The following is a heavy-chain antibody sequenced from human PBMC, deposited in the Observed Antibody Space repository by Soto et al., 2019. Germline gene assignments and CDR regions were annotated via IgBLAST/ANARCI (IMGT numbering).Heavy chain of an antibody. Sequence: QIQLVQSGAEVKKPGASVKVSCKASGYTFSSYHITWVRQAPGQGLEWMVWISAYNGNTNYAQNLQGRVTMTTDPSTSTADMELRSVRSDDTAVYYCARDLPPVDYWGQGTLVTVSS. V-gene: IGHV1-18*01. CDR3: ARDLPPVDY. J-gene: IGHJ4*02. CDR1: GYTFSSYH. CDR2: ISAYNGNT.